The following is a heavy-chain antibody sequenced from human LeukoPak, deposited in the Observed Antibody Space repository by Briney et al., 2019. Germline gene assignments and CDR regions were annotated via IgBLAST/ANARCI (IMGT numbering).Heavy chain of an antibody. CDR1: GGTFSSYA. D-gene: IGHD3-3*01. J-gene: IGHJ5*02. V-gene: IGHV1-69*13. Sequence: ASVKVSCKASGGTFSSYAISWVRQAPGQGLEWMGGIIPIFGTANYAQKFQGRVTITADESTSTAYMELSSLRSEDTAVYYCARGRDTYYDFWSGCNSWFDPWGQGTLVTVSS. CDR2: IIPIFGTA. CDR3: ARGRDTYYDFWSGCNSWFDP.